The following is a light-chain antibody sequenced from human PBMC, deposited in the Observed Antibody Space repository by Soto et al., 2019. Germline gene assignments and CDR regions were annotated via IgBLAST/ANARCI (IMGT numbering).Light chain of an antibody. Sequence: IQMTQSPSSLSASVGDRFTITCRASQSISSYLNWYQQKPGKAPKLLIYAASSLQSGVPSRFSGSGSGTDFTLTISSLQPEDFATYFCQQSYSRPRTFGQGTKVDIK. CDR2: AAS. V-gene: IGKV1-39*01. J-gene: IGKJ1*01. CDR3: QQSYSRPRT. CDR1: QSISSY.